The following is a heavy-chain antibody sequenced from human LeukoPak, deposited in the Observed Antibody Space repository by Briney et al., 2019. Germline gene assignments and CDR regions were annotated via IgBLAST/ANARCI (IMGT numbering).Heavy chain of an antibody. CDR1: GFTFKLCW. CDR3: AKGGVTNFDY. V-gene: IGHV3-74*01. Sequence: GGSLRLSCAVSGFTFKLCWMHWVRQAPGKGPVWVSRINDDGSDTTYADSVKGRFTISRDNSKNTLYLQMNSLRAEDTAVYYCAKGGVTNFDYWGQGTLVTVSS. D-gene: IGHD1-1*01. J-gene: IGHJ4*02. CDR2: INDDGSDT.